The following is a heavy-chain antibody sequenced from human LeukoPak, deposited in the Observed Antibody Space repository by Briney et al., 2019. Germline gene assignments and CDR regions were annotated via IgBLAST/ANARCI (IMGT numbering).Heavy chain of an antibody. D-gene: IGHD3-3*01. CDR3: AKSGRYYDFWSGYYVDY. J-gene: IGHJ4*02. CDR2: ISGSGGST. Sequence: PGGSLRLSCAASGSTFSSYAMSWVRQAPGKGLEWVSAISGSGGSTYYADSVKGRFTISRDNSKNTLYLQMNSLRAEDTAVYYCAKSGRYYDFWSGYYVDYWGQGTLVTVSS. CDR1: GSTFSSYA. V-gene: IGHV3-23*01.